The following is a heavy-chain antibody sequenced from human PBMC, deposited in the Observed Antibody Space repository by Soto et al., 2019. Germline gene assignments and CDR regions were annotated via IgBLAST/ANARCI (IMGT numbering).Heavy chain of an antibody. CDR1: GFTFSTFD. Sequence: GGSLRLSCAGSGFTFSTFDIHWVRQAPGKGLEWVSGIGTLSDTFYAASVQGRFTISRQNAKNSVYLQMNSLRAGDTAFYYCARGRSFSYDSTPPPMFDPWGQGTLVTAPQ. V-gene: IGHV3-13*01. J-gene: IGHJ5*02. CDR2: IGTLSDT. D-gene: IGHD3-10*01. CDR3: ARGRSFSYDSTPPPMFDP.